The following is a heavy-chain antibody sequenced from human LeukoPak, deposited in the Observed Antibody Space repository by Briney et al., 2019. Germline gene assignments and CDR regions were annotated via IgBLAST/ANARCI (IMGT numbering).Heavy chain of an antibody. J-gene: IGHJ4*02. D-gene: IGHD3-10*01. Sequence: SSETLSLTCTVSGYSISSGYYWGWIRQPPGKGLEWIGSIYHSGSTYYNPSLKSRVTISVDTSKNQFSLKLSSVTAADTAVYYCAREAPRGSYWVYWGQGTLVTVSS. CDR3: AREAPRGSYWVY. CDR1: GYSISSGYY. V-gene: IGHV4-38-2*02. CDR2: IYHSGST.